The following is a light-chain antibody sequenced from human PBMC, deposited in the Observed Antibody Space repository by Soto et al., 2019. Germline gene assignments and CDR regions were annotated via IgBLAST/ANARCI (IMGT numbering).Light chain of an antibody. Sequence: DIPMTQSPSSLSAFVGDRVTITCRASQTISTYLNWYQQKPGKAPKLLIYGASSLQSCVPSKVSGSGSGTDFTLTIMFLQPDDCASYYCQQSYIPPYSSGLGTKLDI. CDR1: QTISTY. V-gene: IGKV1-39*01. CDR2: GAS. J-gene: IGKJ2*01. CDR3: QQSYIPPYS.